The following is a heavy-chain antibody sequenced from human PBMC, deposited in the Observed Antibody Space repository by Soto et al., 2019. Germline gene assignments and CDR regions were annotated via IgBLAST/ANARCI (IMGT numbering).Heavy chain of an antibody. V-gene: IGHV4-61*01. J-gene: IGHJ4*02. CDR3: ARIGLSHTYFDS. Sequence: SETLSLTCTVSGGSVSSSSYYWSWIRQPPGKGLEWIGYIYYSGSANYNPSLKSRVTISVDTSKNQFSLQLSSVTAADTAEYICARIGLSHTYFDSWGQGTLVTVSS. D-gene: IGHD2-2*03. CDR1: GGSVSSSSYY. CDR2: IYYSGSA.